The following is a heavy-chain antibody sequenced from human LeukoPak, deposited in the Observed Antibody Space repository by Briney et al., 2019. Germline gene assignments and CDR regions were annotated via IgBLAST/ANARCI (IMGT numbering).Heavy chain of an antibody. V-gene: IGHV3-74*01. CDR3: ARDHVSGGYNWFDP. J-gene: IGHJ5*02. CDR2: INTDGGST. Sequence: GGSLRLSCAASGFTFSSFWMHWVRQAPGKGLVWVSCINTDGGSTTYADSVKGRFTISRDNAKNTLYLQMNSLRAEDTAVYYCARDHVSGGYNWFDPWGQGTLVTVSS. CDR1: GFTFSSFW. D-gene: IGHD3-16*01.